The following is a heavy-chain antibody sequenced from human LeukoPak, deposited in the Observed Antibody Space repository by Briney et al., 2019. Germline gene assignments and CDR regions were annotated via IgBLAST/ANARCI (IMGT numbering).Heavy chain of an antibody. CDR1: GYTFTSYD. J-gene: IGHJ6*02. CDR2: MNPNSGNT. D-gene: IGHD2-2*01. CDR3: AKICSSTSCYREANYYYYGMDV. V-gene: IGHV1-8*01. Sequence: ASVKVSCKASGYTFTSYDINWVRQATGQGLEWMGWMNPNSGNTGYAQKFQGRVTMTRNTSISTAYMELSSLRSEDTAVYYCAKICSSTSCYREANYYYYGMDVWGQGTTVTVSS.